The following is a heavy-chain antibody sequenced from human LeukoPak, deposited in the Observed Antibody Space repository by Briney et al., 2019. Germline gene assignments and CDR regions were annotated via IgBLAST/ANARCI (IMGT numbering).Heavy chain of an antibody. V-gene: IGHV3-30-3*01. CDR1: GFTLSSYA. CDR3: ASSGELHFDY. J-gene: IGHJ4*02. D-gene: IGHD1-26*01. Sequence: GRSLRLSCAASGFTLSSYAMHWVRQAPGRGLEWVAVISYDGSNKYYADSVKGRFTISRDNSKNTLYLQMNSLRAEDTAVYYCASSGELHFDYWGQGTLVTVSS. CDR2: ISYDGSNK.